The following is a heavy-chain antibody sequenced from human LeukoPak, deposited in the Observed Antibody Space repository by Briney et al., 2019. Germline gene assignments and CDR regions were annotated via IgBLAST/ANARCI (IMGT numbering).Heavy chain of an antibody. CDR1: GFIFSNYA. D-gene: IGHD3-10*01. Sequence: GGSLRLSCAVSGFIFSNYAMSWVRQAPGKGLKWVSDISGSGATTDYADSVKGRFTISRDNYKNMLFLQMNTVIAEDTALYYCATHYSGSGSFYRPLFDNWGQGTLVTVSS. CDR2: ISGSGATT. J-gene: IGHJ4*02. V-gene: IGHV3-23*01. CDR3: ATHYSGSGSFYRPLFDN.